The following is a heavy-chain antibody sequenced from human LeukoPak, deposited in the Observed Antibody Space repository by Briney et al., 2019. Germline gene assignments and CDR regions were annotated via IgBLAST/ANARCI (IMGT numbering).Heavy chain of an antibody. D-gene: IGHD5-18*01. CDR2: IYYSGST. CDR1: GGSISSSSYY. Sequence: SETLSLTCTVSGGSISSSSYYWGWIRQPPGKGLEWIGNIYYSGSTYYNPSLKRRVTISVDTSKNHFSLKLSSVTAADTAVYYCARLYSYCLHYYYYMDVWGKGTTVTISS. J-gene: IGHJ6*03. CDR3: ARLYSYCLHYYYYMDV. V-gene: IGHV4-39*01.